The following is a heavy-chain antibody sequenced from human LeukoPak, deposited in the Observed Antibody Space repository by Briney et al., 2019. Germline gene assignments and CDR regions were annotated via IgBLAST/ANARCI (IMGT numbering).Heavy chain of an antibody. J-gene: IGHJ4*02. D-gene: IGHD4-17*01. V-gene: IGHV3-7*01. CDR2: IKQDGSEK. Sequence: GGSLRLSCAASGFTFSSYWMSWVRQAPGKGLEWVANIKQDGSEKYYVDSVKGRFTISRDNAKNSLYLQMNSLRAEDTAVYYCARGDYGDYLWYFDYWGQGTLVTVSS. CDR3: ARGDYGDYLWYFDY. CDR1: GFTFSSYW.